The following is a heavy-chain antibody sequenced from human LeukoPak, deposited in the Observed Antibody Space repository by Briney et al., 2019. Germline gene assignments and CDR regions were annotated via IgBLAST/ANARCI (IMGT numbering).Heavy chain of an antibody. Sequence: GGSLRLSCAASGFTFSSYAMNWVRQAPGKGLEWVSAISGSGGSTYYADSVKGRFTISRDNSKNTLYLQMNSLRAEDTAVYYCARSYGDYAWINWFDPLVERTLVTDCS. CDR2: ISGSGGST. V-gene: IGHV3-23*01. CDR1: GFTFSSYA. D-gene: IGHD4-17*01. CDR3: ARSYGDYAWINWFDP. J-gene: IGHJ5*02.